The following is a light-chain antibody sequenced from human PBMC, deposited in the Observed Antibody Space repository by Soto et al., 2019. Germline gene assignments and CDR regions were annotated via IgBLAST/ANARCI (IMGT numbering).Light chain of an antibody. V-gene: IGKV3-20*01. CDR3: HPYGYSPNT. CDR1: RSVNSRY. CDR2: GTS. Sequence: EIVLTQSPGTLSLSPGDRATLSCRASRSVNSRYLAWYQQKPGQAPRLLIYGTSTRATGIPDRFSGSGSGTDFTLHISRLEPEDFAVYHXHPYGYSPNTFGQGTTLEIK. J-gene: IGKJ2*01.